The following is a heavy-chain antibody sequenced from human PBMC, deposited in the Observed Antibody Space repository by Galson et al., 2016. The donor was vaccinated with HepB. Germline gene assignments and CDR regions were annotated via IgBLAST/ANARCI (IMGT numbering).Heavy chain of an antibody. CDR3: ALPSREAAFLFDY. CDR2: IVVGSGNT. Sequence: SVKVSCKASGFTFINSAVQWVRHGRGQRLEWIGWIVVGSGNTNYAQKFQERVTITRDTSTSTAYMELSSLRSEDTAVYYCALPSREAAFLFDYWGQGSLVTVSS. V-gene: IGHV1-58*01. CDR1: GFTFINSA. D-gene: IGHD5-24*01. J-gene: IGHJ4*02.